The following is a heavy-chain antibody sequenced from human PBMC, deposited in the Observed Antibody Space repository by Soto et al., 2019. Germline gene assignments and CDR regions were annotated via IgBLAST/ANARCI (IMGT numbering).Heavy chain of an antibody. V-gene: IGHV4-4*02. CDR1: GGSISSSNW. CDR2: IYHSGST. J-gene: IGHJ4*02. Sequence: QVQLQESGPGLVKPSGTLSLTCAVSGGSISSSNWWSWVRQPPGKGLEWIGEIYHSGSTNYNPSLQRRVTISVDKSTNQFSLKLSSVTAADTAVYYCARDLIGGDDSAYWGQGTLVTVSS. CDR3: ARDLIGGDDSAY. D-gene: IGHD5-12*01.